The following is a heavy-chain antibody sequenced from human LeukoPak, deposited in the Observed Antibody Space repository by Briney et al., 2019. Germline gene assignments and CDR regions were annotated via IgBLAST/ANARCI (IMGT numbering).Heavy chain of an antibody. J-gene: IGHJ4*02. CDR1: GFTFSSFS. Sequence: PGGSLRLSCAASGFTFSSFSMIWVRQAPGKGLEWLSYISSGSGSIYYADSVKGRFTISRDNAKNSPYLQMNSLRAEDTAVYYCARKRESSSSWYGGLAYWGQGTLVTVSS. D-gene: IGHD6-13*01. V-gene: IGHV3-48*01. CDR2: ISSGSGSI. CDR3: ARKRESSSSWYGGLAY.